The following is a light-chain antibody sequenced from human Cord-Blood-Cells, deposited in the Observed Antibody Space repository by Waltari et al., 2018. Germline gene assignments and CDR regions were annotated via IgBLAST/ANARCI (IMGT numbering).Light chain of an antibody. Sequence: QSALTQPASVSGSPGQSIPFSCTGTSSDVGGYNSVSWYQQHPGKAPKVMIDEVRNGPSGVSSRFSGSKSGKTASLTISGLQAEDEADYYCSAYTSSSTYVFGTGTKVTVL. CDR2: EVR. V-gene: IGLV2-14*01. J-gene: IGLJ1*01. CDR3: SAYTSSSTYV. CDR1: SSDVGGYNS.